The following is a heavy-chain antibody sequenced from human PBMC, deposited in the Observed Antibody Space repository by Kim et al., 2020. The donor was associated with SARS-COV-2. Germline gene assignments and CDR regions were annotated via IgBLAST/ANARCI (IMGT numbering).Heavy chain of an antibody. Sequence: GGSLRLSCATSGFTLSRYSRNWVRQSPGKGLEWVSHISGTGTFTKHADSVRGRFTISRDNAKNSLFLQMNGLRAEDTAVYYFVREKYWAFDIWGQRTMVTVSS. CDR1: GFTLSRYS. V-gene: IGHV3-21*05. D-gene: IGHD2-15*01. CDR2: ISGTGTFT. J-gene: IGHJ3*02. CDR3: VREKYWAFDI.